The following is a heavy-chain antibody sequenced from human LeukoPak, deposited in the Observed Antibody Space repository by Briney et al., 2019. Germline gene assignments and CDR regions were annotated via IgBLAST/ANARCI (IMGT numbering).Heavy chain of an antibody. J-gene: IGHJ4*02. D-gene: IGHD5-12*01. V-gene: IGHV3-73*01. Sequence: GGSLRLSCAASGFTFSGSAMHWVRQASGKGLEWVGRIRSKANSYATAYAASVKGRFTISRDDSKNTAYLQMNSLKTEDTAVYYCTRRGGYDSEALDYWGQGTLVTVSS. CDR3: TRRGGYDSEALDY. CDR1: GFTFSGSA. CDR2: IRSKANSYAT.